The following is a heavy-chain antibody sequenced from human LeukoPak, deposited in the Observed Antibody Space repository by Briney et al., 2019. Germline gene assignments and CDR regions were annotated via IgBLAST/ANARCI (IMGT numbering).Heavy chain of an antibody. D-gene: IGHD3-3*01. Sequence: SQTLSLTCAISGDSVSSNSAAWNWIRQSPSRGLEWLGRTYYRSKWYNDYAVSVKSRITINPGTSKNQFSLQLNSVTPEDTAVYYCAREPYYDFWSGYLNYWGQGTLVTVSS. CDR2: TYYRSKWYN. V-gene: IGHV6-1*01. CDR1: GDSVSSNSAA. CDR3: AREPYYDFWSGYLNY. J-gene: IGHJ4*02.